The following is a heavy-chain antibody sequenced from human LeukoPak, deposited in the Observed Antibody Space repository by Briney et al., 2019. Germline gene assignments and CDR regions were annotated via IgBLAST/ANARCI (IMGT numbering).Heavy chain of an antibody. CDR2: IYYSGRT. CDR3: ARASPYYYDSSGYFGN. J-gene: IGHJ4*02. Sequence: SETLSLTCTVSGGSISSYYWSWIRQPPGKGLEWIGYIYYSGRTNYNPSLKSRVTISVDTSKNQFSLKLSSVTAADTAVYYCARASPYYYDSSGYFGNWGQGTLVTVSS. D-gene: IGHD3-22*01. CDR1: GGSISSYY. V-gene: IGHV4-59*01.